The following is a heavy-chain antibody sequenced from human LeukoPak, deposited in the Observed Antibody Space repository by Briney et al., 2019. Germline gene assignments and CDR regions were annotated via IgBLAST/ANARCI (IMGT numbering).Heavy chain of an antibody. CDR1: GFTFSSHA. Sequence: PGGSLRLSCAASGFTFSSHAMNWVRQAPGKGLEWVSSISGSGGSTYYADSVKGRFTISRDNSKNTLYLQMNSLRVEDTAVYYCANGGLWLPTRTAWGQGTLVTVSS. J-gene: IGHJ5*02. CDR3: ANGGLWLPTRTA. CDR2: ISGSGGST. V-gene: IGHV3-23*01. D-gene: IGHD3-22*01.